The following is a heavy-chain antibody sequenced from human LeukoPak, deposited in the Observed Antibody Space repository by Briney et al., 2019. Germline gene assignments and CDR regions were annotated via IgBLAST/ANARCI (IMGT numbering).Heavy chain of an antibody. CDR1: GFTFSSYA. V-gene: IGHV3-30*01. J-gene: IGHJ5*02. CDR2: ISYDGSNK. D-gene: IGHD5-18*01. Sequence: PGRSLRLSCAASGFTFSSYAMHWVRQAPGKGLEWVAVISYDGSNKYYADSVKGRFTISRDNSKNTLYLQMNSLRAEDTAVYYCARASWIQLWTWFDPWGQGTLVTGSS. CDR3: ARASWIQLWTWFDP.